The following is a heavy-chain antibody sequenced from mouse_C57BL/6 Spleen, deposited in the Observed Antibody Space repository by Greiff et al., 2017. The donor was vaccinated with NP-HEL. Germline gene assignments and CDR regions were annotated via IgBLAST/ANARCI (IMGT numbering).Heavy chain of an antibody. Sequence: QVQLQQSGAELVRPGASVKLSCKASGYTFTDYYINWVKQRPGQGLEWIARIYPGSGNTYYNEKFKGKATLTAEKSSSTAYMQLSSLTSEDSAVYFCARDEGYGYGFAYWGQGTLVTVSA. J-gene: IGHJ3*01. D-gene: IGHD2-2*01. V-gene: IGHV1-76*01. CDR2: IYPGSGNT. CDR1: GYTFTDYY. CDR3: ARDEGYGYGFAY.